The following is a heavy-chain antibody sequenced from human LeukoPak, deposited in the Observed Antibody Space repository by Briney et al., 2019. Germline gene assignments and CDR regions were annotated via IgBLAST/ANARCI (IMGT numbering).Heavy chain of an antibody. Sequence: GGSLRLSCAASGFPLSSYAMSWVRQGPGKGLEWVAATSSSDPGTYHADSVRGRFTISRDNSKNTLYLQMNNLRVEDTAVYYCTTEAWDYWGQGTRVTVSS. CDR2: TSSSDPGT. CDR3: TTEAWDY. CDR1: GFPLSSYA. V-gene: IGHV3-23*01. J-gene: IGHJ4*02.